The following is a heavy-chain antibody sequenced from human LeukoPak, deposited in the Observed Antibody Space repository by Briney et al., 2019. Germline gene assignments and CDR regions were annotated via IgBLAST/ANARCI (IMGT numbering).Heavy chain of an antibody. D-gene: IGHD6-13*01. V-gene: IGHV3-21*01. CDR3: ARAGYSSSWYYFDY. CDR1: GLTFSRYS. Sequence: PGGSLRLSCVASGLTFSRYSMNWVRQAPGKGLEWVSSISSSSSYIYYADSVKGRFTISRDNAKNSLYLQMNSLRAEETAVYYCARAGYSSSWYYFDYWGQGTLVTVSS. CDR2: ISSSSSYI. J-gene: IGHJ4*02.